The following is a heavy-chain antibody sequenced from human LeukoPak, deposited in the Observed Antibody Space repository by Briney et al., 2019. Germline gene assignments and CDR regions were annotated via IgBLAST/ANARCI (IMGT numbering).Heavy chain of an antibody. CDR3: AGSLATKPDYFDY. CDR1: GGSISSYY. CDR2: IYYSGST. Sequence: SETLSLTCTVSGGSISSYYWSWIRQPPGKGLEWIGYIYYSGSTNYNPSLKSRVTISVDTSKNQFSLKLSSVTAADTAVHYCAGSLATKPDYFDYWGQGTLVTVSS. J-gene: IGHJ4*02. V-gene: IGHV4-59*01. D-gene: IGHD3-16*02.